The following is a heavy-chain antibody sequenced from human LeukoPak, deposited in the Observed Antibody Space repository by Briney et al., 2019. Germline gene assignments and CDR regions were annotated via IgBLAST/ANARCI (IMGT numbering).Heavy chain of an antibody. J-gene: IGHJ3*02. CDR2: IDSSSSYI. CDR3: ARPGITGTMGYGAFDI. D-gene: IGHD1-7*01. Sequence: GGSLRLSCAASGFTFSSYSINWVRQAPGKGLEWVSSIDSSSSYIYYADSVKGRFTISRDNAENSLFLQMNSLRVEDTAVYHCARPGITGTMGYGAFDIWGQGTRVTVSS. V-gene: IGHV3-21*01. CDR1: GFTFSSYS.